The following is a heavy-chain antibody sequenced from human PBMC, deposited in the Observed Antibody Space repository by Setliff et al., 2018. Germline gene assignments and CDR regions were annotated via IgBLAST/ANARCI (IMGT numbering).Heavy chain of an antibody. V-gene: IGHV3-30*02. CDR3: AKELIEVMMTGLEF. J-gene: IGHJ4*02. CDR2: IRHDGNNK. D-gene: IGHD3-22*01. CDR1: GFTFSNHG. Sequence: GGSLRLSCAASGFTFSNHGMHWVPQAPGKGLEWVAFIRHDGNNKYYKDSVRGRFTISRDNSKNAVYLQMNSLRPEDTAVYYCAKELIEVMMTGLEFWGQGTMVTVSS.